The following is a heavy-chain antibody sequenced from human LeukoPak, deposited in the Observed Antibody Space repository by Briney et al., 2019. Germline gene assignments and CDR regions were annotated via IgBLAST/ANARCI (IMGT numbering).Heavy chain of an antibody. D-gene: IGHD3-10*01. V-gene: IGHV4-34*01. CDR1: GGSFSGYY. J-gene: IGHJ5*02. Sequence: PWETLSLTCAVYGGSFSGYYWSWIRQPPGKGLEWIGEINHSGSTNYNPSLKSRVTISVDTSKNQFSLKLSSVTAADIAVYYCARGSPYGRNWFDPWGQGTLVTVSS. CDR3: ARGSPYGRNWFDP. CDR2: INHSGST.